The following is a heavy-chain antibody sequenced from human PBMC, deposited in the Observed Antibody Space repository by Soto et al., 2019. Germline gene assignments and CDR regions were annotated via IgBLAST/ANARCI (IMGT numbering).Heavy chain of an antibody. V-gene: IGHV3-15*01. CDR2: IKSKTDGGTT. Sequence: GGSLRLSCAASGLTFSNAWMSWVRQAPGKGLEWVGRIKSKTDGGTTDYAAPVKGRFTISRDESKHTLFLQMNSLKTEDTGVYYCTKGTYNDFWSGYYPGGYYYYGMDVWGQGTTVTVSS. CDR3: TKGTYNDFWSGYYPGGYYYYGMDV. J-gene: IGHJ6*02. D-gene: IGHD3-3*01. CDR1: GLTFSNAW.